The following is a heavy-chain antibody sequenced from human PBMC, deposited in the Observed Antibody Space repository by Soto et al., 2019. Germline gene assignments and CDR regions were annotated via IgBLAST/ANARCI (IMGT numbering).Heavy chain of an antibody. CDR1: GGSISSRSSW. Sequence: QVQLQESGPGLVKPSGTLSLTCAVSGGSISSRSSWWSWVRQPPGKGLEWIGEIYHTGSTNYNPSLKSRVTISVDKSKNQFSLNLSSVTAADTAVYYCARAHDSSGYAHYWGQGTLVTVSS. CDR2: IYHTGST. V-gene: IGHV4-4*02. D-gene: IGHD3-22*01. J-gene: IGHJ4*02. CDR3: ARAHDSSGYAHY.